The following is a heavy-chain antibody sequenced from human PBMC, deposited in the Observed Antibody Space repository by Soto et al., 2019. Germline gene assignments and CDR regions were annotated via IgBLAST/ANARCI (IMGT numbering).Heavy chain of an antibody. CDR3: ASAPDTVATNWFDP. Sequence: QVQLVQSGAEERKPGASVKVSCKTSGYIFTTYTIHWVRQAPGQRLEWLGWINPDNGDTKYSQKFQGRVTVTRDTSANTAYMEVTRLTIEDTAVYYCASAPDTVATNWFDPWGQGTLVTVSS. V-gene: IGHV1-3*05. J-gene: IGHJ5*02. D-gene: IGHD5-12*01. CDR2: INPDNGDT. CDR1: GYIFTTYT.